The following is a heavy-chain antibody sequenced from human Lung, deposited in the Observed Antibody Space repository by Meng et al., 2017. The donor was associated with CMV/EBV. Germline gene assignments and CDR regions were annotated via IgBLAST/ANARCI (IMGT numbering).Heavy chain of an antibody. CDR3: ARDLAAAGTGSGWDYYYYGMDV. D-gene: IGHD6-13*01. Sequence: SXXVSXKASGYTFTSYYMHWVRQAPGQGLEWMGIINPSGGSTSYAQKFQGRVTMTRDTSTSTVYMELSSLRSEDTAVYYCARDLAAAGTGSGWDYYYYGMDVWGQGTTDTVSS. V-gene: IGHV1-46*01. CDR2: INPSGGST. J-gene: IGHJ6*01. CDR1: GYTFTSYY.